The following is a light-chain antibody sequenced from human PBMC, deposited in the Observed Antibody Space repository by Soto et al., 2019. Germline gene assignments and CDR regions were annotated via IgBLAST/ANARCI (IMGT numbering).Light chain of an antibody. CDR1: QGIGSA. Sequence: AIRMTQSPSPLSASTGDRVTITCRASQGIGSALAWYQLKPGAAPALLIYDASTLESGVPSRFSGSRSGADFTLTISSLQPEDFATYYCQNFRSSAISFGGGTKVDI. V-gene: IGKV1-13*02. CDR2: DAS. CDR3: QNFRSSAIS. J-gene: IGKJ4*01.